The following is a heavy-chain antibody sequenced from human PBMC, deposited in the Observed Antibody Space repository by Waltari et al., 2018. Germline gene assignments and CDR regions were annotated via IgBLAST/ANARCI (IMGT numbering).Heavy chain of an antibody. J-gene: IGHJ3*02. D-gene: IGHD5-12*01. V-gene: IGHV1-69*13. CDR3: ARDRNVATMNWGAFDI. CDR2: IIPIFGTA. CDR1: GGTFSSYA. Sequence: QVQLVQSGAEVKKPGSSVKVSCKASGGTFSSYAISWVRQAPGQGLEWMGGIIPIFGTANYAQKFQGRVTITADESTSTAYMELSSLRSEDTAVYYCARDRNVATMNWGAFDIWGQGTMVTVSS.